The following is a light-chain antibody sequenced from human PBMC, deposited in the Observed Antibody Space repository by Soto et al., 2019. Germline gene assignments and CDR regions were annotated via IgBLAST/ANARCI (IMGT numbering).Light chain of an antibody. CDR2: GND. V-gene: IGLV1-40*01. CDR1: SSNIGAGYD. J-gene: IGLJ2*01. CDR3: HSYDGSLNV. Sequence: QAVLTQPPSVSGAPGQWVTISCTGSSSNIGAGYDVHWYQQLPGAAPKLIIFGNDNRPSGVPDRFSGSRSGSSGSLAIKGLQVEDEGDYYCHSYDGSLNVFGGGTKLTVL.